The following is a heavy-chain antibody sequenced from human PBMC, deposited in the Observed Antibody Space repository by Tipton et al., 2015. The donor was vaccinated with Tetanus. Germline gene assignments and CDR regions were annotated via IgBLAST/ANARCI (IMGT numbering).Heavy chain of an antibody. J-gene: IGHJ3*01. CDR1: GGSLSYYY. CDR2: INEGGST. D-gene: IGHD3-16*01. V-gene: IGHV4-34*01. CDR3: ARWIGVIPVTGNDAFDV. Sequence: TLSLTCAVSGGSLSYYYWSWIRQSPGKGLEWIGEINEGGSTNYNPSLESRVSISVDTSKHRFSLKVNSVIAADTATYYCARWIGVIPVTGNDAFDVWGPGAMVTVSS.